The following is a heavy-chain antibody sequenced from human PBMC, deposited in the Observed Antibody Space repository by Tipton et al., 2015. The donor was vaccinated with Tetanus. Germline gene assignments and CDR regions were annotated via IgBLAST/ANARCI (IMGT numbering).Heavy chain of an antibody. V-gene: IGHV1-2*02. CDR1: GYTFTGYY. CDR3: ARDGGDYIYYGMDV. Sequence: QLVQSGAEVKKPGASVKVSCKASGYTFTGYYIYWVRQAPGQGLEWMGWIDPNSGGTVYAQKFQGRVTMTRETSIRTACMELRSLRSDDTAVYYCARDGGDYIYYGMDVWGPGTTVTVS. CDR2: IDPNSGGT. D-gene: IGHD2-21*01. J-gene: IGHJ6*02.